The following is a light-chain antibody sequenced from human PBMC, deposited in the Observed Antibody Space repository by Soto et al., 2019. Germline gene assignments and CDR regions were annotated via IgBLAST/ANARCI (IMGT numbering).Light chain of an antibody. CDR3: NSYTSSNTHV. CDR1: SSDVGGYNY. J-gene: IGLJ1*01. Sequence: QSALTQPASVSGSPGQSIAISCTGTSSDVGGYNYVSWYQQNPGKAPKLMIYEVSNRPSGVSNRFSGSKSGNTASLTISGLQAEDEADYYCNSYTSSNTHVLGTGTKVTVL. CDR2: EVS. V-gene: IGLV2-14*01.